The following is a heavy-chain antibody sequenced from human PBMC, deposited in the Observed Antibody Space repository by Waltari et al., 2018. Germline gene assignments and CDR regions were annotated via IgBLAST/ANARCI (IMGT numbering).Heavy chain of an antibody. CDR3: AKDRGSGSYRVDAFDI. CDR2: MSGSVCSK. Sequence: EVQLLESGGGLVQPGWSLRLSCAASGFTFSSYAMSLVRQAPGKGLEWVYAMSGSVCSKDYADYVRGRFTRSRDNYKNTLYLQMNRLRNEDTAVYYCAKDRGSGSYRVDAFDIWGQGTMVTVSS. D-gene: IGHD3-10*01. J-gene: IGHJ3*02. V-gene: IGHV3-23*01. CDR1: GFTFSSYA.